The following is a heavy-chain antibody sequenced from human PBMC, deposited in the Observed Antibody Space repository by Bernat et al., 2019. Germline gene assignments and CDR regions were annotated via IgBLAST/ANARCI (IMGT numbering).Heavy chain of an antibody. Sequence: QVQLVESGGGVVQPGRSLRLSCAASGFTFSSYAMHWVRQAPGKGLEWVAVISYDGSNKYYADSVKGRFTISRDNSKNTLYLQMNILRAEDTAVYYCARGFLAVEHGGPNDYWGQGTLVTVSS. J-gene: IGHJ4*02. V-gene: IGHV3-30-3*01. D-gene: IGHD6-19*01. CDR2: ISYDGSNK. CDR3: ARGFLAVEHGGPNDY. CDR1: GFTFSSYA.